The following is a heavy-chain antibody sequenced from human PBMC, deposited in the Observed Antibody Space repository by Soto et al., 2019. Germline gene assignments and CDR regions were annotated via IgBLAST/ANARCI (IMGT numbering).Heavy chain of an antibody. Sequence: ASVKVSCKASGYTFTRYHIDWVRQAPGQGLEWMGIINSSGGGTSYAQKFQGRVTMTRDTSTSTVYMELSSLRSEDTAVYYCARWSRNWGPFDYWGQGTLVTVSS. CDR1: GYTFTRYH. CDR2: INSSGGGT. D-gene: IGHD7-27*01. J-gene: IGHJ4*02. CDR3: ARWSRNWGPFDY. V-gene: IGHV1-46*01.